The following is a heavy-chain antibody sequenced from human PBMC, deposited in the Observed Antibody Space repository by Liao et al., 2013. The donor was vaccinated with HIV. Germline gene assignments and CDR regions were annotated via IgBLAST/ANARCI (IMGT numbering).Heavy chain of an antibody. J-gene: IGHJ4*02. CDR2: ITHSGST. CDR1: GGSFSSYY. D-gene: IGHD6-13*01. Sequence: QVQLQQWGAGLLKPSETLSLTCAVYGGSFSSYYWSWIRQPPGKGLEWIGEITHSGSTNYNPSLKSRVTISVDTSKNQFSLKVTSVTAADTAVYYCAREVFPGGSSPLGDYGGQGTEVTVHS. CDR3: AREVFPGGSSPLGDY. V-gene: IGHV4-34*01.